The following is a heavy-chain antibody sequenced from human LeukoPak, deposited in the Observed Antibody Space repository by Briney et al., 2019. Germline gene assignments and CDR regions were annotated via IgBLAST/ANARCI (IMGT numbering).Heavy chain of an antibody. CDR1: GGSFSGYY. CDR2: INHSGST. J-gene: IGHJ4*02. V-gene: IGHV4-34*01. CDR3: ARALDILTGTFDY. D-gene: IGHD3-9*01. Sequence: SETLSLTCAVYGGSFSGYYWSWICQPPGKGLEWIGEINHSGSTNYNPSLKSRVTISVDTSKNQFSLKLSSVTAADTAVYYCARALDILTGTFDYWGQGTLVTVSS.